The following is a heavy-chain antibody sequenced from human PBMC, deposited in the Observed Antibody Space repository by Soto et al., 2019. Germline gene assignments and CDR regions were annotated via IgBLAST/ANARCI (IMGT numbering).Heavy chain of an antibody. D-gene: IGHD6-19*01. V-gene: IGHV3-33*01. J-gene: IGHJ5*01. Sequence: ESGGGVVQPGRSLRLSCAASGFTFSSYGMHWVRQAPGKGLEWVAVIWYDGSNKYYADSVKGRFTISRDNSKNTLYLQMNSLRAEDTAVYYCARDPSSGWYYGWFDPWGQGTLVTVSS. CDR3: ARDPSSGWYYGWFDP. CDR2: IWYDGSNK. CDR1: GFTFSSYG.